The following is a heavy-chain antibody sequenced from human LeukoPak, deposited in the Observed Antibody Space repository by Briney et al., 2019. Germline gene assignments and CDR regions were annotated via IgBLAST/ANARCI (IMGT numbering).Heavy chain of an antibody. CDR3: ASLVVPAAVFDY. D-gene: IGHD2-2*01. V-gene: IGHV3-66*01. CDR1: GSTVSSNY. CDR2: IYSGGST. Sequence: GGSLRLSCAASGSTVSSNYMSWVRQAPGKGLEWVSVIYSGGSTYYADSVKGRFTISRDNSKNTLYLQMNSLRAEDTAVYYCASLVVPAAVFDYWGQGTLVTVSS. J-gene: IGHJ4*02.